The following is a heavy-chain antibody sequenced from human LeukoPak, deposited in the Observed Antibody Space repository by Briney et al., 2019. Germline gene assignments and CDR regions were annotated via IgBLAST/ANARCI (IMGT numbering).Heavy chain of an antibody. CDR2: IYPGDSDT. J-gene: IGHJ5*02. CDR1: GYSFTSYW. CDR3: ARRAYSYGLRGVGFWFDP. V-gene: IGHV5-51*01. D-gene: IGHD5-18*01. Sequence: GESLKISCKGSGYSFTSYWIGWVRQMPGKGLEWMGIIYPGDSDTRYSPSFQGQVTISADKSISTAYLQWSSLKASDTAMYYCARRAYSYGLRGVGFWFDPWGQGTLVTVSS.